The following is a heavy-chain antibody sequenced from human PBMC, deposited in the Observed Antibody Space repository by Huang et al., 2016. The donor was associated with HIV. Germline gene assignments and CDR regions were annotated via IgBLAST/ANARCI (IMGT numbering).Heavy chain of an antibody. V-gene: IGHV1-18*01. CDR1: GYTFSGYA. Sequence: VQSGAAVKKPGASVKVSCKTSGYTFSGYAITWVRQAPGQGLEWMGWVSPYNGDTNYGQNLQGRVTMTTDMSTTTAYMELRSLTSDDTAIYYCAGKFGRDFDYWGQGTLVTVSS. CDR2: VSPYNGDT. CDR3: AGKFGRDFDY. J-gene: IGHJ4*02. D-gene: IGHD3-16*01.